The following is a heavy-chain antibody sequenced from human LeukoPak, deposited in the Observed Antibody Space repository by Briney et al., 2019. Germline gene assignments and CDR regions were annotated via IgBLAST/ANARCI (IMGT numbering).Heavy chain of an antibody. J-gene: IGHJ4*02. V-gene: IGHV1-2*02. CDR2: THPNSDGT. D-gene: IGHD3-3*01. Sequence: GALVKVSCKASGYIFTNHYMHWVRQAPGQGLEWMGWTHPNSDGTNYAQKFQGRVTMTRDTSINTAYMELRSLRSDDTAIYYCARGGSTVFGVVNDWGQGTLVTVSS. CDR1: GYIFTNHY. CDR3: ARGGSTVFGVVND.